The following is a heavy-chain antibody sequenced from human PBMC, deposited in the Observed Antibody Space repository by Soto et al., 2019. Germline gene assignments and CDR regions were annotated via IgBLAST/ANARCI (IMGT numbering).Heavy chain of an antibody. Sequence: PGGSLRLSCAASGFTFSSYAMSWVRQAPGKGLEWVSAISGSGGSTYYADSVKGRFTISRDNSKNTLYLQMNSLRAEDTAVYYCAKDSPTYYDFWRALDAFDIWGQGTMVTVSS. J-gene: IGHJ3*02. V-gene: IGHV3-23*01. CDR1: GFTFSSYA. CDR3: AKDSPTYYDFWRALDAFDI. D-gene: IGHD3-3*01. CDR2: ISGSGGST.